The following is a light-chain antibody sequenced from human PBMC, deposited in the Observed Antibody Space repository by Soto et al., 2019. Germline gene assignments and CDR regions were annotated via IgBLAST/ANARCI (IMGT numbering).Light chain of an antibody. Sequence: QSALTQPASVSGAPGQSITISCTGTSSDVGGYKYVSWYQQHPDKAPKLIIYDVTNRPSGISNRFSGSKSGNTASLTISGLQAEDESDYYCSSYTSSSSYVFGTGTKFTVL. CDR3: SSYTSSSSYV. CDR1: SSDVGGYKY. J-gene: IGLJ1*01. CDR2: DVT. V-gene: IGLV2-14*01.